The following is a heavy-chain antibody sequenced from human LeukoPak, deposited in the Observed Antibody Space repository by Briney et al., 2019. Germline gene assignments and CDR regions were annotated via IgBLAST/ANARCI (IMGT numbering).Heavy chain of an antibody. D-gene: IGHD2/OR15-2a*01. V-gene: IGHV4-59*01. Sequence: SETLSLTCTVSGGFISSYYWSWVRQPPGKGLEWIGFFYYSGSTNYNPSLKSRVTISVDTSKNQFSLKLSSVTAADTAVYYCARVSKLGNWFDPWGQGTLVTVSS. CDR2: FYYSGST. CDR3: ARVSKLGNWFDP. CDR1: GGFISSYY. J-gene: IGHJ5*02.